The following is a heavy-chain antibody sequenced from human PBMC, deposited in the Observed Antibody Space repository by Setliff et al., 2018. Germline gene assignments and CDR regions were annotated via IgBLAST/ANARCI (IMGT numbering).Heavy chain of an antibody. CDR3: ARAPYSSSFIQYYYYYYMDV. D-gene: IGHD6-19*01. J-gene: IGHJ6*03. CDR1: GYTFTGYY. Sequence: ASVKVSCKASGYTFTGYYMHWVRQAPGQGLEWMGWINPNSGGTNYAQKFQGRVTMTRDTPISTAYMELSRLRSDDTAVYYCARAPYSSSFIQYYYYYYMDVWGKGATVTVSS. CDR2: INPNSGGT. V-gene: IGHV1-2*02.